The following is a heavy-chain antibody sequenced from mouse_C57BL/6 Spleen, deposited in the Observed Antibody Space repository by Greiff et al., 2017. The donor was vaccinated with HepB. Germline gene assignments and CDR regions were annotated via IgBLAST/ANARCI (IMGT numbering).Heavy chain of an antibody. CDR2: ILPGSGST. CDR1: GYTFTGYW. Sequence: VQMQQSGAELMKPGASVKLSCKATGYTFTGYWIEWVKQRPGHGLEWIGEILPGSGSTNYNEKFKGKATFTADTSSNTAYMQLSSLTTEDSAIYYCARYGGYGNAYYSNPYWGQGTTLTVSS. V-gene: IGHV1-9*01. CDR3: ARYGGYGNAYYSNPY. J-gene: IGHJ2*01. D-gene: IGHD2-5*01.